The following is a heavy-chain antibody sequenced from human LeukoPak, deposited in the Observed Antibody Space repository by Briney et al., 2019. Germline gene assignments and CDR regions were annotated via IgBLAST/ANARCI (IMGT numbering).Heavy chain of an antibody. J-gene: IGHJ3*02. V-gene: IGHV4-34*01. CDR3: ARARRYYASSGYYEAFDI. D-gene: IGHD3-22*01. CDR2: INHSGST. Sequence: PPETLSLTCAVYGGSFSGYYWSWIRQPPGKGLEWIGEINHSGSTNYNPSLKSRVTISVDTSKNQFSLKLSSVTAADTAVYYCARARRYYASSGYYEAFDIWGQGTMVSVSS. CDR1: GGSFSGYY.